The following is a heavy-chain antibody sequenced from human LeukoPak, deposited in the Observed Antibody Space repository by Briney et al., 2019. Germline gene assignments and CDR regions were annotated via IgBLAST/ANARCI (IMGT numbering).Heavy chain of an antibody. V-gene: IGHV1-46*01. CDR1: GYTFTSYY. Sequence: ASVKVSCKASGYTFTSYYMHWVRQAPGQGLEWMGIINPSGGSTSYAQKFQGRVTMTRDTSTSTVYTELSSLRSEDTAVYYCARWSGDSSGYYLFDYWGQGTLVTVSS. D-gene: IGHD3-22*01. CDR3: ARWSGDSSGYYLFDY. CDR2: INPSGGST. J-gene: IGHJ4*02.